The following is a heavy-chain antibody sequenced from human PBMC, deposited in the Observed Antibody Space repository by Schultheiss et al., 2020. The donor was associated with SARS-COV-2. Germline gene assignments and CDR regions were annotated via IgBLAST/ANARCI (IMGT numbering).Heavy chain of an antibody. CDR2: INHSGST. Sequence: SETLSLTCAVSGGSISSSNWWSWVRQPPGKGLEWIGEINHSGSTNYNPSLKSRVTISVDTSKNQFSLKLSSVTAADTAVYYCARHSYDRAFDIWGQGTMVTVSS. CDR1: GGSISSSNW. CDR3: ARHSYDRAFDI. D-gene: IGHD3-22*01. J-gene: IGHJ3*02. V-gene: IGHV4-4*02.